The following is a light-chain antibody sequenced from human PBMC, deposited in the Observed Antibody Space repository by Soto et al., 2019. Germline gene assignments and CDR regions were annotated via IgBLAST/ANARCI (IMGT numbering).Light chain of an antibody. Sequence: DIQMTQSPSTLSASVGDRVTISCRASQSIQTWLAWYQQNPGKAPNLLIFDASDLAVGFSSRFSGSGSGAEFTLTISSLQADDFATYYCQQYASYPYTFGRGTRLEIK. CDR2: DAS. V-gene: IGKV1-5*01. CDR1: QSIQTW. CDR3: QQYASYPYT. J-gene: IGKJ2*01.